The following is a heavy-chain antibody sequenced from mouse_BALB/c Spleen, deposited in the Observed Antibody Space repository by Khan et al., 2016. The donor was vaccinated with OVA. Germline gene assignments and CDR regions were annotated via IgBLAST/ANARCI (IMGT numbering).Heavy chain of an antibody. CDR2: ISYSGGT. Sequence: EVKLQESGPGLVKPSQSLSLTCTVTGYSITSVYAWNWIRQFPGNKLEWMGYISYSGGTSYNPSLKSRISITRDTSKNQFFLQLNSVTTEDTATYYCARGNYYGYYFDYWGQGTTLTVSS. CDR1: GYSITSVYA. J-gene: IGHJ2*01. V-gene: IGHV3-2*02. CDR3: ARGNYYGYYFDY. D-gene: IGHD1-1*01.